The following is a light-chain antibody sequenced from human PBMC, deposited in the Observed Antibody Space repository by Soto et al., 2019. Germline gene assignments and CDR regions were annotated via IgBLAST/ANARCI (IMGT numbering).Light chain of an antibody. J-gene: IGKJ1*01. CDR2: GAS. CDR3: QQFSASPRT. Sequence: EIVLTQSPGTLSLSPGERATLSCRASQSISSSFLAWYQQKPGQAPRLLISGASSRATGIPDRFSGSGSGMDFTLTISRLEPEDFAVYYCQQFSASPRTFGQGTKVEIK. V-gene: IGKV3-20*01. CDR1: QSISSSF.